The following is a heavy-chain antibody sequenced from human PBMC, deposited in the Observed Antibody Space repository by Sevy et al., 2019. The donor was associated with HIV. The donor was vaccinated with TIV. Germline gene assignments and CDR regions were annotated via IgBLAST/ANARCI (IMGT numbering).Heavy chain of an antibody. CDR3: AAGLGKSDFDS. D-gene: IGHD3-9*01. CDR1: GLTVSNAW. V-gene: IGHV3-15*01. Sequence: GGSLRLSSAASGLTVSNAWMNWVRQAPGKGLEWVGRIKSKSDGGTRDLAAPVKGRVSISRDASRNTVSLEISSLKIEDTGMYYCAAGLGKSDFDSWGQGTLVTVSS. CDR2: IKSKSDGGTR. J-gene: IGHJ5*01.